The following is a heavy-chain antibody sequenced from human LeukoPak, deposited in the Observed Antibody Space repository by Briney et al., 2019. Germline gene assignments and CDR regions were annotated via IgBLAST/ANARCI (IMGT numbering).Heavy chain of an antibody. CDR2: IYYSGST. Sequence: SETLSLTCTVSGGSISSSSYYWGWTRQPPGKGLEWIGSIYYSGSTYYNPSLKSRVTISVDTSKNQFSLKLSSVTAADAAVYYCARRVQDSSSWYAYWYFDLWGRGTLVTVSS. CDR1: GGSISSSSYY. CDR3: ARRVQDSSSWYAYWYFDL. J-gene: IGHJ2*01. D-gene: IGHD6-13*01. V-gene: IGHV4-39*07.